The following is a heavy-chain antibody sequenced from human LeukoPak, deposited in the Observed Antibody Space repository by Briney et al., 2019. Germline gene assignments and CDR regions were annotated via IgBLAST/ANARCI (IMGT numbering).Heavy chain of an antibody. D-gene: IGHD5-12*01. CDR3: ARGYSGYLFFDY. CDR1: GYTFTSYD. V-gene: IGHV1-8*01. CDR2: MNPNSGNT. J-gene: IGHJ4*02. Sequence: ASVKVSCKASGYTFTSYDINWVRQATGQGLERMGWMNPNSGNTGYAQKFQGRVTMTRNTSISTAYMELSSLRSEDTAVYYCARGYSGYLFFDYWGQGTLVTVSS.